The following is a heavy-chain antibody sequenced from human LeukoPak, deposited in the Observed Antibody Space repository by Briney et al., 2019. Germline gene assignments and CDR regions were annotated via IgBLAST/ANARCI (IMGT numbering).Heavy chain of an antibody. CDR1: DDSINNYY. V-gene: IGHV4-59*01. J-gene: IGHJ4*02. Sequence: PSETLSLTCTVSDDSINNYYWSWIRQPPGKGLEWIGYIYYSGSTNYNPSLKSRVTISVDTSKNQFSLKLSSVTAADTAVYYCAREVGPYSSSWYYFDYWGQGTLVTVSS. CDR2: IYYSGST. D-gene: IGHD6-13*01. CDR3: AREVGPYSSSWYYFDY.